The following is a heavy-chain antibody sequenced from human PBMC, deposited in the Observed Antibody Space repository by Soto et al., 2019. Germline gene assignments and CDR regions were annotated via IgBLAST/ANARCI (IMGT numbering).Heavy chain of an antibody. CDR3: ARNLNGYGNWDY. Sequence: PGGSLRLSCAASEFTFSSHWMSWVRQAPGKGLEWVANIKQDGSEKYYVDSVKGRFTISRDNAKNSLYLQMNNLSPEDTAVYYCARNLNGYGNWDYWGQGNLVTVSS. CDR1: EFTFSSHW. D-gene: IGHD1-1*01. V-gene: IGHV3-7*01. CDR2: IKQDGSEK. J-gene: IGHJ4*02.